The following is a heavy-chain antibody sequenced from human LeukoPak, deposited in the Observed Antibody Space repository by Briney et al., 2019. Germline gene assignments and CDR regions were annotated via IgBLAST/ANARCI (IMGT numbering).Heavy chain of an antibody. CDR1: GFAFNIYA. V-gene: IGHV3-23*01. CDR2: ISGDSATP. Sequence: GGSLRLSCAASGFAFNIYAMTWVRQAPGKGLEWVSTISGDSATPYFADSVKGRFTISRDNSKNTLYLQMNSLRVEDTAVYYCAKVGSSTWYMYYFDYWGQGALVTVS. J-gene: IGHJ4*02. D-gene: IGHD6-13*01. CDR3: AKVGSSTWYMYYFDY.